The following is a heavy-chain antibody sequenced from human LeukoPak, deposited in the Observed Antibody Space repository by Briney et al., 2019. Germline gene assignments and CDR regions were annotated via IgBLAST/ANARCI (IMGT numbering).Heavy chain of an antibody. D-gene: IGHD6-19*01. CDR1: GGSISSSSYY. J-gene: IGHJ4*02. Sequence: TSETQSLTCTVSGGSISSSSYYWGWIRQPPGKGLERIGSIYYSGSTYYNPSLKSRVTISVDTSKNQFSLKLSSVTAADTAVYCRARQMFSGWLDTNYEDYWGQGTLVTLSS. CDR3: ARQMFSGWLDTNYEDY. V-gene: IGHV4-39*01. CDR2: IYYSGST.